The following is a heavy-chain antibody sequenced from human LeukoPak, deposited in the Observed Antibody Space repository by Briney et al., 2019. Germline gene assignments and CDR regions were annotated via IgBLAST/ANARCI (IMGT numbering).Heavy chain of an antibody. CDR2: INHSGST. Sequence: SETLSLTCAVYGGYFGGYYWSWIRQPPGKGLEWIGEINHSGSTNYNPSLKSRVTISVDTSKNQFSLKLSSVTAADTAVYYCARLPDSSGWYADWFDPWGQGTLVTVPS. J-gene: IGHJ5*02. D-gene: IGHD6-19*01. V-gene: IGHV4-34*01. CDR1: GGYFGGYY. CDR3: ARLPDSSGWYADWFDP.